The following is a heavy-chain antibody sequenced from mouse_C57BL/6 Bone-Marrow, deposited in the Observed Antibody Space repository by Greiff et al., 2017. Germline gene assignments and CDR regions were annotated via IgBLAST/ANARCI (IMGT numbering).Heavy chain of an antibody. V-gene: IGHV1-55*01. CDR1: GYTFTGYW. CDR3: ASEWLTTVVASGYFDY. Sequence: VQLQQPGAELVKPGASVKMSCKASGYTFTGYWITWVKQRPGQGLEWIGDIYPGSGSTNYNEKFKSKATLTVATSSSTAYMQLSSLSSEDSAVYYCASEWLTTVVASGYFDYWGQGTTLTVSS. D-gene: IGHD1-1*01. J-gene: IGHJ2*01. CDR2: IYPGSGST.